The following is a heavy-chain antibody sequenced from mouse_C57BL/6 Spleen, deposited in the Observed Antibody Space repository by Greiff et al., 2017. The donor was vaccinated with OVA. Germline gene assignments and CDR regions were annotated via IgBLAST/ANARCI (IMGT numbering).Heavy chain of an antibody. V-gene: IGHV14-4*01. D-gene: IGHD1-1*01. Sequence: EVKLQESGAELVRPGASVKLSCTASGFNIKDDYMHWVKQRPEQGLEWIGWIDPENGDTEYASKFQGKATITADTSSNTAYLQLSSLTSEDTAVYYCTTGLLRGFDYWGQGTTLTVSS. CDR3: TTGLLRGFDY. CDR1: GFNIKDDY. CDR2: IDPENGDT. J-gene: IGHJ2*01.